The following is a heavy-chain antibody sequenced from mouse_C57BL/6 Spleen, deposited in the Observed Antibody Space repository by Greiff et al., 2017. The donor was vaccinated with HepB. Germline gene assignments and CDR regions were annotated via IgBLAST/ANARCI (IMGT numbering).Heavy chain of an antibody. CDR3: TRDWVTTVVATDYYAMDY. D-gene: IGHD1-1*01. Sequence: EVQGVESGEGLVKPGGSLKLSCAASGFTFSSYAMSWVRQTPEKRLEWVAYISSGGDYIYYADTVKGRFTISRDNARNTLYLQMSSLKSEDTAMYYCTRDWVTTVVATDYYAMDYWGQGTSVTVSS. CDR2: ISSGGDYI. V-gene: IGHV5-9-1*02. CDR1: GFTFSSYA. J-gene: IGHJ4*01.